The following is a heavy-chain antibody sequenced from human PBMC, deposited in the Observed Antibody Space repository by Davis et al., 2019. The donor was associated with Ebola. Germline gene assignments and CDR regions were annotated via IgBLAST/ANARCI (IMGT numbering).Heavy chain of an antibody. CDR2: ISSNSSTI. V-gene: IGHV3-48*04. D-gene: IGHD3-3*01. Sequence: GESLKISCAASGFTFSSYSMNWVRQAPGKGLEWVSYISSNSSTIYYADSVKGRFTISRDNAKNSLYLQMNSLRAEDTAVYYCAREFGVVTPWGQGTLVTVSS. CDR1: GFTFSSYS. CDR3: AREFGVVTP. J-gene: IGHJ5*02.